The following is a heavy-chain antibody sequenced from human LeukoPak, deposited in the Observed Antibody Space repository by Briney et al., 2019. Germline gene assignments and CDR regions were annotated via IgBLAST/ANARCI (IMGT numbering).Heavy chain of an antibody. J-gene: IGHJ4*02. CDR3: ARVPPSSIAAAGRFDY. D-gene: IGHD6-13*01. V-gene: IGHV4-59*12. CDR2: IYYSGST. CDR1: GGSISSYY. Sequence: SETLSLTCTVSGGSISSYYWSWIRQPPGKGLEWIGSIYYSGSTYYNPSLKSRVTISVDTSKNQFSLKLSSVTAADTAVYYCARVPPSSIAAAGRFDYWGQGTLVTVSS.